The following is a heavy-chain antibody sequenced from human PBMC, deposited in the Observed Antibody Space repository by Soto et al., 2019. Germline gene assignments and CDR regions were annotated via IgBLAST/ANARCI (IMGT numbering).Heavy chain of an antibody. J-gene: IGHJ6*02. CDR1: GFTFSSYW. V-gene: IGHV3-7*04. Sequence: PGGSLRLSCAASGFTFSSYWMGWVRQAPGKGLEWVANIKQDGSEKYYVDSVKGRFTISRDNAKNSLYLQMNSLRAEDTAVYYCARDGSGWYSAYYYGMDVWGQGTTVTVSS. CDR2: IKQDGSEK. D-gene: IGHD6-19*01. CDR3: ARDGSGWYSAYYYGMDV.